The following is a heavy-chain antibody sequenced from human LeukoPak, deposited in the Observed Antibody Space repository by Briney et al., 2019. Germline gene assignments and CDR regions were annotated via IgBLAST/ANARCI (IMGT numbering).Heavy chain of an antibody. V-gene: IGHV4-4*07. CDR2: VDSSGNT. J-gene: IGHJ4*02. Sequence: PSETLSLTCSVSVVSMNGYYWSWLRQSAGNRLEWIGHVDSSGNTNYNPSLESRVTMSVDTSKKQFSLKLTSVTAADTAVYHCARDLYYYDSSGYYFDYWGQGTLVTVSS. CDR1: VVSMNGYY. CDR3: ARDLYYYDSSGYYFDY. D-gene: IGHD3-22*01.